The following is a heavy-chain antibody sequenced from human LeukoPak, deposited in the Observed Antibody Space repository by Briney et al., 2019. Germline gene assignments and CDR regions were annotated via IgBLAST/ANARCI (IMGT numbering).Heavy chain of an antibody. J-gene: IGHJ5*02. CDR1: VYTFTSYY. CDR3: ARGGFSGGSGSSYLNWCDP. D-gene: IGHD3-10*01. V-gene: IGHV1-46*01. Sequence: SVKVSCKASVYTFTSYYMHWVRQAPAQGLEWMGIINPSGGSTRYAQKFQGRGTMTRDTSTSTVYMELSSLRSEDTAVYYCARGGFSGGSGSSYLNWCDPWGQGTLVTVA. CDR2: INPSGGST.